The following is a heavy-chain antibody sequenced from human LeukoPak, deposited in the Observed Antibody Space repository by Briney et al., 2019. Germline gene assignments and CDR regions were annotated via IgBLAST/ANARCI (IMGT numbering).Heavy chain of an antibody. CDR2: INPNSGGT. D-gene: IGHD1-26*01. CDR1: GYTFTGYY. CDR3: ARGYSGSPYDY. J-gene: IGHJ4*02. Sequence: ASVKVSCKASGYTFTGYYMHWVRQAPGQGLEWMGRINPNSGGTNYARKFQGRVTMTRDTSISTAYMELSRLRSDDTAVYYCARGYSGSPYDYWGQGTLVTVPS. V-gene: IGHV1-2*06.